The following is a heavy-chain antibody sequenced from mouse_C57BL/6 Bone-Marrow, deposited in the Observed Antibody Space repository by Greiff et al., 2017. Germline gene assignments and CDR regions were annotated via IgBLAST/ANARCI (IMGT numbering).Heavy chain of an antibody. Sequence: EVKLPESGGGLVQPGGSLKLSCAASGFTFSDYYMYWVRQTPEKRLEWVAYISNGGGSTYYPDTVKGRFTISRDNAKNTLYLQMSRLKSEDTAMYYCARHTTTMITPYYAMDYWGQGTSVTGSS. V-gene: IGHV5-12*01. CDR2: ISNGGGST. CDR1: GFTFSDYY. D-gene: IGHD2-4*01. CDR3: ARHTTTMITPYYAMDY. J-gene: IGHJ4*01.